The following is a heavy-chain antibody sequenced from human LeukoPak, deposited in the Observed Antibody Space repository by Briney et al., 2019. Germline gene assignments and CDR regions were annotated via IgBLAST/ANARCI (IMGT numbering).Heavy chain of an antibody. V-gene: IGHV4-30-4*08. J-gene: IGHJ4*02. CDR3: ARAQYYYDASGWFDY. Sequence: SETLSLTCTVSGGSISSGDYYWSWIRQPPGRGLEWIGYIYYSGSTYYNPSLKSRVTISVDTSKNQFSLKLSSVTAADTAVYYCARAQYYYDASGWFDYWGQGTLVTVSS. CDR2: IYYSGST. CDR1: GGSISSGDYY. D-gene: IGHD3-22*01.